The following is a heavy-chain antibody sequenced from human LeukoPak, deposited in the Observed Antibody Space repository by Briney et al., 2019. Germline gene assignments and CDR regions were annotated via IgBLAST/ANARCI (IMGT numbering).Heavy chain of an antibody. J-gene: IGHJ4*02. CDR1: GGSLSNYY. Sequence: PSETLSLTCSVSGGSLSNYYWNWIRQPPGKGLEWIGQIYYSGGTKYNPSLQSRVTISVDTSKTQFSLKLSSVTAADPAVYYCARDPEFDGGHGFDHWGQGTLITVSS. CDR3: ARDPEFDGGHGFDH. V-gene: IGHV4-59*01. CDR2: IYYSGGT. D-gene: IGHD4-23*01.